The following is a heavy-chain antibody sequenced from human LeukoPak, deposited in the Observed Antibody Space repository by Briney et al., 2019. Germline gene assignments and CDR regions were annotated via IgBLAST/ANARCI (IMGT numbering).Heavy chain of an antibody. D-gene: IGHD6-13*01. V-gene: IGHV4-34*01. CDR1: GGSFSGYH. CDR2: INHRGST. Sequence: SETLSLTCAVYGGSFSGYHWSWIRQPPGKGLEWIGEINHRGSTNYNPSLKSRVTISVDTSKNQFSLKLSSVTAADTAVYYCARDEWGSSRFDPWGQGTLVTVSS. J-gene: IGHJ5*02. CDR3: ARDEWGSSRFDP.